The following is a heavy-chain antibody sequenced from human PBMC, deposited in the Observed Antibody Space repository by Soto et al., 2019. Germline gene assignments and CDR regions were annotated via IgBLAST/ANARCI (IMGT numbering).Heavy chain of an antibody. D-gene: IGHD3-10*01. CDR2: ISWSSVSI. CDR3: AKGHRPDGPYGSGRGAFDY. J-gene: IGHJ4*02. CDR1: GFTFDDYA. Sequence: EVQLVESGGGLVQPGRSLRLSCAASGFTFDDYAMHWVRQAPVKGLEWVSGISWSSVSIVYVDSLKGRFTISRDNAKNSLYLQMNSLGAEDTALYYCAKGHRPDGPYGSGRGAFDYWGQGTLVTVSS. V-gene: IGHV3-9*01.